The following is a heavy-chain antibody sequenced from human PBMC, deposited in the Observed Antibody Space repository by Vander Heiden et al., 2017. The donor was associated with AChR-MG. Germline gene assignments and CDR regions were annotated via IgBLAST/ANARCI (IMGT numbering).Heavy chain of an antibody. D-gene: IGHD1-1*01. CDR3: ARDRDDALDY. J-gene: IGHJ4*02. CDR1: GFAFNTYT. V-gene: IGHV3-21*03. CDR2: ISSRSTYI. Sequence: EVQLVESGGGLVKPGGSLTLPCPPPGFAFNTYTMNWVRQAPGKGLEWVSSISSRSTYIYYAGSVKGRFTISRDNAKDSLYLQLNSLRAEDTAVYYCARDRDDALDYWGQGALVTVSS.